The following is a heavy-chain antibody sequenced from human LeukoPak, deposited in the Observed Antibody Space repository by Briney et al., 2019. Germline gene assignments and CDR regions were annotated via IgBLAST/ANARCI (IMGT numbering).Heavy chain of an antibody. CDR2: ISSSGSTI. Sequence: GGSLRLSCVGYGFTFSNYWMSWVRQAPGKGLEWVSYISSSGSTIYYADSVKGRFTISRDNAKNSLYLQMNSLRAEDTAVYYCAELGITMIGGVWGKGTTVTISS. D-gene: IGHD3-10*02. V-gene: IGHV3-48*04. CDR3: AELGITMIGGV. J-gene: IGHJ6*04. CDR1: GFTFSNYW.